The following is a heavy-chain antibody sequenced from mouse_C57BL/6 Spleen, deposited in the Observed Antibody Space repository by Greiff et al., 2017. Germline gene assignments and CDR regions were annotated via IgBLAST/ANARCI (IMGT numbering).Heavy chain of an antibody. CDR1: GYSITSGYY. J-gene: IGHJ2*01. V-gene: IGHV3-6*01. CDR3: ARGGYSRYFDV. Sequence: EVQLQESGPGLVIPSQSLSLTCSVTGYSITSGYYWNWIRQFPGNILEWMGYISYDGSNNYNPSPKNRISITRDTSRNQFFLKLNSVTTEDTATYYCARGGYSRYFDVWGQGTTLTVSS. CDR2: ISYDGSN.